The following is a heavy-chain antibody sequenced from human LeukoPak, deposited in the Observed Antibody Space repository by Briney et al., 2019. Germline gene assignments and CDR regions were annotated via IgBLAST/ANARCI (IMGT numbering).Heavy chain of an antibody. Sequence: GGSLRLSCAASEFSVGSNYMTWVRQAPGKGLEWVSLIYSGGSTYYADSVKGRFTISRDNSKNTLYLQINILRAEDTAVYYCARDSAAGPPTMFDHWGQGTLVTVSS. CDR3: ARDSAAGPPTMFDH. CDR1: EFSVGSNY. D-gene: IGHD6-13*01. CDR2: IYSGGST. V-gene: IGHV3-66*01. J-gene: IGHJ4*02.